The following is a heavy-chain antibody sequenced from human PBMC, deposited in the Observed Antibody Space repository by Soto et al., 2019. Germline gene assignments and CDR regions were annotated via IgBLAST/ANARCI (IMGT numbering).Heavy chain of an antibody. CDR3: ARSHIVPRLFMYPYDY. Sequence: SETLSLTFAVSGGSISSGGYSWSWIRQPPGKGLEWIGYIYHSGSTYYNPSLKSRVTISFDTSKNQFSLKLSSVTAADTAVYYCARSHIVPRLFMYPYDYWGQGTPVTVSS. CDR1: GGSISSGGYS. D-gene: IGHD6-6*01. CDR2: IYHSGST. J-gene: IGHJ4*02. V-gene: IGHV4-30-2*01.